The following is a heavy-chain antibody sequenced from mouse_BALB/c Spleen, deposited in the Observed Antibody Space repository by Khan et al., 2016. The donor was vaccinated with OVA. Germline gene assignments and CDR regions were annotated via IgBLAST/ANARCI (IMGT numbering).Heavy chain of an antibody. Sequence: EVELVESGGDLVKPGGSLRLSCAASGFTFSTYGMSWVRQPPDKRLEWVATINSDGDYTYYPDTVKGRFTISRNNAENTIYLQMSSLKSEDTAIYYCASHLTGAFDYWGQGTLVTVSA. V-gene: IGHV5-6*01. CDR2: INSDGDYT. D-gene: IGHD4-1*01. CDR1: GFTFSTYG. CDR3: ASHLTGAFDY. J-gene: IGHJ3*01.